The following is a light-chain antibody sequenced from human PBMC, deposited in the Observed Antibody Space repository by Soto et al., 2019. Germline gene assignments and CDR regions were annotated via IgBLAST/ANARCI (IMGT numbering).Light chain of an antibody. CDR2: GAS. CDR3: QQYGSSPPT. CDR1: QRISRY. J-gene: IGKJ1*01. V-gene: IGKV3-20*01. Sequence: IVLTQSPGTLSLSPGERTTLSCRASQRISRYLAWYQQKPRQGPRLLIYGASSRATGTPDRFSVSGSGTDFTLTINRLEPEDFALYYCQQYGSSPPTFGQGTKVEIK.